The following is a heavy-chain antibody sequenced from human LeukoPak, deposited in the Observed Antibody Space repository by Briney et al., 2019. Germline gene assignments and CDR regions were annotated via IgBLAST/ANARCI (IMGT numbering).Heavy chain of an antibody. Sequence: SETLSLTCAVSGYSISSGYYWGWIRQPPGKGLEWIGSIYHSGSTYYNPSLKSRVTISVDTSKNQFSLKLSSVTAADTAVYYCAREAGYSYGTFDYWGQGTLVTVSS. V-gene: IGHV4-38-2*02. D-gene: IGHD5-18*01. CDR3: AREAGYSYGTFDY. J-gene: IGHJ4*02. CDR2: IYHSGST. CDR1: GYSISSGYY.